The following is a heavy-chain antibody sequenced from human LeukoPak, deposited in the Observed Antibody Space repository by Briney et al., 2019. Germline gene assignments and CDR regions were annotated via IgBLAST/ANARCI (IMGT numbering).Heavy chain of an antibody. D-gene: IGHD5-24*01. V-gene: IGHV1-69*05. CDR3: ARGDGYGYNWFDS. J-gene: IGHJ5*01. CDR2: IIPIFGTA. Sequence: SVKVSCKAFGGTFSNYAITWVRQAPGQGLEWMGRIIPIFGTANYAQKFQGRVTITTDESTSTNYMELSSLRSEDTAVYYCARGDGYGYNWFDSWGQGTLATVSS. CDR1: GGTFSNYA.